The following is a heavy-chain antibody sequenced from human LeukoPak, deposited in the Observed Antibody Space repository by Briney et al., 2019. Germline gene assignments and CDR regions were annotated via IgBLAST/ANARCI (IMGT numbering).Heavy chain of an antibody. J-gene: IGHJ3*02. CDR3: ARETLINVDAFDI. CDR1: GFTFSGHV. Sequence: GGSLRLSCAASGFTFSGHVMHWVRQAPGKGLDWVAVIWYDGSNKYYGDAVKGRFTISRDNAKNTLYLQMNSLRAEDTAVYYCARETLINVDAFDIWGQGTMVTVSS. D-gene: IGHD3-16*01. V-gene: IGHV3-33*01. CDR2: IWYDGSNK.